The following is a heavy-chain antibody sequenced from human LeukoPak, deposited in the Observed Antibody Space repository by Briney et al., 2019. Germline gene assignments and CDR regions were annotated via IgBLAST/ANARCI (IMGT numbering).Heavy chain of an antibody. Sequence: SQTLSLTCAISGDSVSSNGVTWNWIRQSPSRGLEWLGRTYYRSTWYNDYAVSVRGRITVNPDTSKNQFSLHLNSVTPEDTAVYYCARRLTQYDCFDPWGQGILVTVSS. V-gene: IGHV6-1*01. J-gene: IGHJ5*02. D-gene: IGHD2-2*01. CDR2: TYYRSTWYN. CDR3: ARRLTQYDCFDP. CDR1: GDSVSSNGVT.